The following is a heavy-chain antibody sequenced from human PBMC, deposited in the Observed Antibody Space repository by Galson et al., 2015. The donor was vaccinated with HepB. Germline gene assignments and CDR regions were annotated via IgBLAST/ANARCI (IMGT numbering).Heavy chain of an antibody. CDR2: ISGSGGST. V-gene: IGHV3-23*01. J-gene: IGHJ6*02. D-gene: IGHD6-13*01. Sequence: SLRLSCAASGFTFSSYAMSWVRQAPGKGLEWVSAISGSGGSTYYADSVKGRFTISRDNSKNTLYLQMNSLRAEDTAVYYCAKDGWSVADYYYYGMDVWGQGTTVTVSS. CDR1: GFTFSSYA. CDR3: AKDGWSVADYYYYGMDV.